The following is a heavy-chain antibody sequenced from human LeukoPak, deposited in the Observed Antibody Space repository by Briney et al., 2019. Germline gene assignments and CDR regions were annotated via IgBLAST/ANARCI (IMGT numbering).Heavy chain of an antibody. J-gene: IGHJ5*02. CDR1: GFTFSDWY. D-gene: IGHD6-6*01. Sequence: GGSLRLSCVASGFTFSDWYMTWIRQAPGKGLEYLSYIGGSGSDIKYADSVKGRFTVSRDNAKDSLYLQMNTLRAEDTAVYYCARLARLLHPWGQGTLVTVSS. CDR2: IGGSGSDI. CDR3: ARLARLLHP. V-gene: IGHV3-11*01.